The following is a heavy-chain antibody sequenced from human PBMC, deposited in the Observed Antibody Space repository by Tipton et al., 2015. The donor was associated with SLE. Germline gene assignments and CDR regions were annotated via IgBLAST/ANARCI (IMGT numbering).Heavy chain of an antibody. Sequence: TLSLTCAVYGGSFSGYYWSWIRQPPGKGLEWIGEINHSGSTNYNPSLKSRVTISVDTSKNQFSLKLSSVTAADTAVYYCARGVGATTINYYMDVWGKGTTVTVSS. J-gene: IGHJ6*03. D-gene: IGHD1-26*01. CDR1: GGSFSGYY. CDR3: ARGVGATTINYYMDV. CDR2: INHSGST. V-gene: IGHV4-34*01.